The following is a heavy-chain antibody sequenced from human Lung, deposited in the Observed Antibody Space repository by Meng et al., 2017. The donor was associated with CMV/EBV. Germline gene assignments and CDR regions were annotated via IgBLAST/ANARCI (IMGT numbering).Heavy chain of an antibody. CDR1: GYTFTNYY. CDR3: ARGDGGNGSDY. Sequence: QVQLGQSGGEVEKPGASVKVSCKASGYTFTNYYMHWVRQAPGQGLEWMGVINPSGGSTNYAQKLQGRLTMTRDTSTSTVYMELSSLRSEDTAVYYCARGDGGNGSDYWGQGTLVTVSS. D-gene: IGHD4-23*01. J-gene: IGHJ4*02. V-gene: IGHV1-46*01. CDR2: INPSGGST.